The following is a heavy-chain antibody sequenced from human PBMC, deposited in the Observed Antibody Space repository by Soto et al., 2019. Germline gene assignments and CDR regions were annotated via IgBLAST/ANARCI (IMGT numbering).Heavy chain of an antibody. V-gene: IGHV5-51*01. J-gene: IGHJ4*01. D-gene: IGHD2-2*01. CDR3: ARHLVGSTRGNFDY. CDR1: GYSFTSYW. CDR2: IYPYDSDT. Sequence: GESLKISCKTSGYSFTSYWIGWVRQMPGKGMEWMGNIYPYDSDTKYSQSFKGQVTISADTSITTAYLQWSGLRASDTAIYFCARHLVGSTRGNFDYWGQGTLVTVSS.